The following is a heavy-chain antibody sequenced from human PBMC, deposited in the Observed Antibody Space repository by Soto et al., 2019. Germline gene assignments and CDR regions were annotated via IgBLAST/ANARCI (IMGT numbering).Heavy chain of an antibody. CDR2: INPSGGST. V-gene: IGHV1-46*03. J-gene: IGHJ2*01. CDR3: ARDIPHYYDSSGLHWYFDL. D-gene: IGHD3-22*01. Sequence: ASVKVSCKASGYTFTSYYMHWVRQAPGQGLEWMGIINPSGGSTSYAQKFQGRVTMTRDTSTSTVYMELSSLRSEDTAVYYCARDIPHYYDSSGLHWYFDLCGRGTLVPVSS. CDR1: GYTFTSYY.